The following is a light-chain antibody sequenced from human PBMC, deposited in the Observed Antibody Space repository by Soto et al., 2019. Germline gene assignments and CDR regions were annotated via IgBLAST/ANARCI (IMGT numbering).Light chain of an antibody. CDR2: GAS. CDR1: QSVRSTF. CDR3: QQRSNWLWT. Sequence: VLPQSPDTLSLSPGDRATLSCRASQSVRSTFLAWYQQKPGQAPRLLIYGASNRAAGIPERFSGSASGTEFTLTISRLEPDDSAVYYCQQRSNWLWTFGQGTKVEIK. J-gene: IGKJ1*01. V-gene: IGKV3D-20*02.